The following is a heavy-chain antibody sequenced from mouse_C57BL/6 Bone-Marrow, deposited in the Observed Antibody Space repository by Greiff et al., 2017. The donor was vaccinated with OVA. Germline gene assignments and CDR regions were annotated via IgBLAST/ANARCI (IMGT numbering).Heavy chain of an antibody. Sequence: VQLQQSGPVLVKPGASVKMSCKASGYTFTDYYMNWVKQSHGKSLEWIGVINPYNGGTSYNQKFKGKATLTVDKSSSTAYMELNSLTSEDSAVYYCARSGDYYYGSYYYAMDYWGQGTSVTVSS. CDR2: INPYNGGT. CDR1: GYTFTDYY. CDR3: ARSGDYYYGSYYYAMDY. J-gene: IGHJ4*01. V-gene: IGHV1-19*01. D-gene: IGHD1-1*01.